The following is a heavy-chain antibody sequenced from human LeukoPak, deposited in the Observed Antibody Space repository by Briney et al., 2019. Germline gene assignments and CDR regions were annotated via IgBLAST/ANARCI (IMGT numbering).Heavy chain of an antibody. Sequence: GGSLRLSCAASGFTFSRYSMNWVRQAPGKGLEWVSSISSSSIYIYYADSVKGRFTISRDNSKNTVDLQMNNLRVDDTAIYYCAKDHANTPVVTNWGQGILVSVSS. V-gene: IGHV3-21*04. CDR2: ISSSSIYI. CDR1: GFTFSRYS. D-gene: IGHD2-21*02. J-gene: IGHJ4*02. CDR3: AKDHANTPVVTN.